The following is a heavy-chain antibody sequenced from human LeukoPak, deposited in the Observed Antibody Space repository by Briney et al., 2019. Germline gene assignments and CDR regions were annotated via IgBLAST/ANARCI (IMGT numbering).Heavy chain of an antibody. CDR2: ISSSSSYI. CDR3: ARDTYYYYYMDV. Sequence: PGGSLRLSCAASGFTFSSYSMNWVRQAPGKGLEWVSSISSSSSYIYYADSVKGRFTISRDNAKDSLYLQMNSLRAEDTAVYYCARDTYYYYYMDVWGKGTTVTVSS. CDR1: GFTFSSYS. J-gene: IGHJ6*03. V-gene: IGHV3-21*01.